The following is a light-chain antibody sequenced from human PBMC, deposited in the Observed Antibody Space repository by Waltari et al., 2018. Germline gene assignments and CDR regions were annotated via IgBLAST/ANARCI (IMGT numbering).Light chain of an antibody. CDR2: DVS. Sequence: QSALTQPASVSGSPGQSITISCTGTSGDVGGYNYVSWFQQHPGKVPKLIMSDVSNRPWGVSARFSGSKSGNTASLTISGLQAEDEASYYCASYTNSDAEVFGGGTKVTVL. CDR3: ASYTNSDAEV. J-gene: IGLJ3*02. CDR1: SGDVGGYNY. V-gene: IGLV2-14*01.